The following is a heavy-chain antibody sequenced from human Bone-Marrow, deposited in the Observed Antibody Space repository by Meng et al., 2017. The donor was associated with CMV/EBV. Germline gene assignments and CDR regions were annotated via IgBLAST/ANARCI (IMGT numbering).Heavy chain of an antibody. CDR2: INPNSGGT. J-gene: IGHJ4*02. V-gene: IGHV1-2*02. Sequence: SCQASGYTFTGYYMHWVRQAPGQGLEWMGWINPNSGGTNYAQKFQGRVTMTRDTSISTAYMELSRLRSDDTAVYYCAREAHSSSFNYWSQGTLVTVSS. CDR1: GYTFTGYY. CDR3: AREAHSSSFNY. D-gene: IGHD6-6*01.